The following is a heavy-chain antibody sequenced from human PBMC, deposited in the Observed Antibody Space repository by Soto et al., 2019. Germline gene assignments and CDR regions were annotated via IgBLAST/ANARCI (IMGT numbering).Heavy chain of an antibody. CDR3: ERHTAMVPGDF. V-gene: IGHV1-8*01. D-gene: IGHD5-18*01. J-gene: IGHJ4*02. CDR2: MNPNSGNA. CDR1: GYTFTSYD. Sequence: QVQLVQSGAEVTKPGASVKVSCKASGYTFTSYDINWVRQATGQRPEWMGWMNPNSGNAGYAEKFQGRVTMTRDTSISTAYMELSGLTSEDTAVYYCERHTAMVPGDFWGQGTLVTVS.